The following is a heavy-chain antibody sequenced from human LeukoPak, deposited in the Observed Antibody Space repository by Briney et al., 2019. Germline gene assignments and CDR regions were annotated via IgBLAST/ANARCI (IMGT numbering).Heavy chain of an antibody. Sequence: GGSLTLSCSRSGFTLSNYAKHCARQAPGRGLEYVSTISGRGGSTYYTDSVKGRFTISRDNPKNTLFLQKRSLRAEDTGVYYSVQADSVTTTGGGCDYWGRGTLVTVSS. CDR1: GFTLSNYA. D-gene: IGHD5-12*01. J-gene: IGHJ4*02. V-gene: IGHV3-64D*06. CDR2: ISGRGGST. CDR3: VQADSVTTTGGGCDY.